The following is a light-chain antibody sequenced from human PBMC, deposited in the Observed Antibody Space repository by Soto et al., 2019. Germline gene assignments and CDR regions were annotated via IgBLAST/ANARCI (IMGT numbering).Light chain of an antibody. V-gene: IGKV3-11*01. Sequence: EIVLTQSPATLSLSPGDRATLSCRASQSVSSYLAWYQQKPGQAPRLLIYDASNRAAGIPARFSGSGSGTDFILTISSLEPEDFAVYYCQQRSNWVTFGGGTKVEIK. J-gene: IGKJ4*01. CDR2: DAS. CDR1: QSVSSY. CDR3: QQRSNWVT.